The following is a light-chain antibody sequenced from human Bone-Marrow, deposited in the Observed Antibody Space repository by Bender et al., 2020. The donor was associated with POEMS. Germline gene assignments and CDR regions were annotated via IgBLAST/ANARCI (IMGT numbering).Light chain of an antibody. CDR2: EVR. V-gene: IGLV2-23*02. CDR3: CSYAGSLI. CDR1: TNDVGGHDY. J-gene: IGLJ2*01. Sequence: QSALTQPASVSGSPGQSITISCTGTTNDVGGHDYVSWYQHHPGQAPKLMIYEVRNRPSEVSNRFSGSKSGNTASLTISALQAEDEGDYYCCSYAGSLIFGGGTMLTVL.